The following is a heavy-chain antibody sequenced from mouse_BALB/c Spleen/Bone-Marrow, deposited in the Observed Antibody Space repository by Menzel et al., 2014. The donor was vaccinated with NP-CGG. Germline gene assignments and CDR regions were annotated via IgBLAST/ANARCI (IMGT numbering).Heavy chain of an antibody. Sequence: EVKLVESGPSLVKPSQTLSLPCSVTGDSITSGYWNWIRKFPGSKLEYMGHISYSGSTYYNPSLKSRISITRDTSKNXFYLQLDSVTTEDTATYYCARRDYGKHFDVWGAGTTVTVSS. D-gene: IGHD2-1*01. CDR3: ARRDYGKHFDV. CDR1: GDSITSGY. V-gene: IGHV3-8*02. J-gene: IGHJ1*01. CDR2: ISYSGST.